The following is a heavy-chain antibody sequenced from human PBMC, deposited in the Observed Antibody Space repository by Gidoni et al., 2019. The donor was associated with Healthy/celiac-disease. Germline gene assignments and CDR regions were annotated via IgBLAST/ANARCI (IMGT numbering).Heavy chain of an antibody. Sequence: QVQLQQWGAGLLKPSETLSLTCAVYGGSFSGYYRSWIRQPPGKGLEWIGEINHSGSTNYNPSLKSRFTTSVDTSKNQFSLKLSSVTAADTAVYYCARALYCSSTSCHPSRAYYFDYWGQGTLVTVSS. CDR3: ARALYCSSTSCHPSRAYYFDY. V-gene: IGHV4-34*01. D-gene: IGHD2-2*01. CDR1: GGSFSGYY. J-gene: IGHJ4*02. CDR2: INHSGST.